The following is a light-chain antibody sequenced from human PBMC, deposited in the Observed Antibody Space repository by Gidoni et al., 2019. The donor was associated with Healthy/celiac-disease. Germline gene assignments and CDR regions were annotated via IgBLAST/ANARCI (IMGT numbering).Light chain of an antibody. Sequence: QAVVTQEPSLTVSPGGTVPLTCGSRTGAVTSGHYPYWFQQKPGQAPRTLIYDTSHKHSWPPARFSGSLLGGKAALTLSGAQPEDEAEYYCLLSDSGARGVVFGGGTKLTVL. CDR3: LLSDSGARGVV. V-gene: IGLV7-46*01. CDR1: TGAVTSGHY. J-gene: IGLJ2*01. CDR2: DTS.